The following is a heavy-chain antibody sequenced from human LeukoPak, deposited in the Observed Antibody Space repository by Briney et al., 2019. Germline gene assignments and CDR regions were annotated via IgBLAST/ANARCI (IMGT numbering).Heavy chain of an antibody. Sequence: SVKVSCKASGGTFSSYAISWVRQAPGQGLEWMGGIIPIFGTANYAQKFQGRVTITADESTSTAYMELSSLRSEDTAVYYCARDRPLYDSSGYSRFDYWGQGTLVTVSS. CDR3: ARDRPLYDSSGYSRFDY. CDR2: IIPIFGTA. V-gene: IGHV1-69*13. CDR1: GGTFSSYA. J-gene: IGHJ4*02. D-gene: IGHD3-22*01.